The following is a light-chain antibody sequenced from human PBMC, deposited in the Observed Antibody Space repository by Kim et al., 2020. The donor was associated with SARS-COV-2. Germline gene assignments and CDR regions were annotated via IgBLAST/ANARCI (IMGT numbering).Light chain of an antibody. CDR3: QQYDNPPWT. Sequence: IVLTQSPGTLSLSPGERATLSCRASQSVSSSYLAWYQQKPGQAPRLLIYGASSRATGIPDRFSGSGSGTDFTLTISRLEPEDFAVYHWQQYDNPPWTFGPGTKVEIK. CDR2: GAS. V-gene: IGKV3-20*01. J-gene: IGKJ1*01. CDR1: QSVSSSY.